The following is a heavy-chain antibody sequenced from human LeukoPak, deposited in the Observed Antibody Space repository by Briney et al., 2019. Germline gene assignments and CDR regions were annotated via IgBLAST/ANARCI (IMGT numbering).Heavy chain of an antibody. CDR1: GYTFTSYG. CDR3: ATGSRPYYYDSSGPSPYYFDY. J-gene: IGHJ4*02. D-gene: IGHD3-22*01. Sequence: ASVKVSCKASGYTFTSYGISWVRQAPGQGLEWMGWISAYNGNTNYAQKLQGRVTMTEDTSTDTAYMELSSLRSEDTAVYYCATGSRPYYYDSSGPSPYYFDYWGQGTLVTVSS. CDR2: ISAYNGNT. V-gene: IGHV1-18*01.